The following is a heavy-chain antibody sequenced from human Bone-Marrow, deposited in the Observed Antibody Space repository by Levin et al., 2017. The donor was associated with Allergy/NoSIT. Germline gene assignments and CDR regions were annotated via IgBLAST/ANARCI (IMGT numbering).Heavy chain of an antibody. CDR2: IYYSGST. V-gene: IGHV4-30-4*01. Sequence: SETLSLTCTVSGGSISSGDYYWSWIRQPPGKGLEWIGYIYYSGSTYYNPSLKSRVTISVDTSKNQFSLKLSSVTAADTAVYYCARGPAGGVRGVIPRAFDIWGQGTMVTVSS. D-gene: IGHD3-10*01. J-gene: IGHJ3*02. CDR3: ARGPAGGVRGVIPRAFDI. CDR1: GGSISSGDYY.